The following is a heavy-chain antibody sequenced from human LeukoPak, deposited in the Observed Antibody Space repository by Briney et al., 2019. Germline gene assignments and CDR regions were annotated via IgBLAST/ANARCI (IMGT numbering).Heavy chain of an antibody. J-gene: IGHJ5*02. CDR3: ARGYIFGNWFDP. CDR2: IYTSGST. V-gene: IGHV4-61*02. D-gene: IGHD3-3*02. CDR1: GGSISSGSYY. Sequence: PSETLSLTCTVSGGSISSGSYYWSWIRQPAGKGLEWIGRIYTSGSTNYNPCLKSRVTISVDTSKNQFSLKLSSVTAADTAVYYCARGYIFGNWFDPWGQGTLVTVSS.